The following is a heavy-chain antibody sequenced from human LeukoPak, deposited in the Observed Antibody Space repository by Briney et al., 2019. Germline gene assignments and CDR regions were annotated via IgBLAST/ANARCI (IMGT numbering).Heavy chain of an antibody. J-gene: IGHJ4*02. V-gene: IGHV3-53*01. Sequence: GGSLRLSCAASGFTVSSNYMSWVRQAPGKGLEWVSVIYSGGSTYYAGSVKGRFTISRDNSENTLYLQMNSLRAEDTAVYYCARGPYDSRWGYFDYWGQGTLVTVSS. D-gene: IGHD3-22*01. CDR1: GFTVSSNY. CDR2: IYSGGST. CDR3: ARGPYDSRWGYFDY.